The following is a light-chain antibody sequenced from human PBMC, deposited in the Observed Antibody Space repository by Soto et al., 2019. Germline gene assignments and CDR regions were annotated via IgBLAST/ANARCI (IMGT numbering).Light chain of an antibody. CDR3: CSYGGTFYV. CDR2: DVS. J-gene: IGLJ1*01. CDR1: SSDVDDYNY. V-gene: IGLV2-11*01. Sequence: QSALTQPRSVSGSPGQSVTISCTGTSSDVDDYNYVSWFQQHPGKAPKLMIYDVSERPSGVPDRFSGSKSGNTASLTISGIQAEDEADYYCCSYGGTFYVFGTGTKATV.